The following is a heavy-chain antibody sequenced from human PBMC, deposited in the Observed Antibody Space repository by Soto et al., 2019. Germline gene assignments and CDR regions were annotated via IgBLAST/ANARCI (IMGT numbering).Heavy chain of an antibody. CDR2: IVVGSGNT. Sequence: SVKVSCKASGFTFTSSAVQWVRQARGQRLEWIGWIVVGSGNTNYAQRFQERVTITRDMSTSTAYMELSSLRSEDTAVYYCAAEGLLGGVIDSPLDYWGQGTLVTVSS. J-gene: IGHJ4*02. V-gene: IGHV1-58*01. CDR3: AAEGLLGGVIDSPLDY. CDR1: GFTFTSSA. D-gene: IGHD3-16*02.